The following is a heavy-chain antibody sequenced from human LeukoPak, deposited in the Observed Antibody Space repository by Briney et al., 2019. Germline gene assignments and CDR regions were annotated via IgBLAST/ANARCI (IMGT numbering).Heavy chain of an antibody. D-gene: IGHD5-18*01. CDR3: STKIQLWPLDY. Sequence: GGSLRLSCAASGFTFTNAWMSWVRQAPGKGLEWVGRIKSKTDGGTTDYATPVKGRFTISRDDSKNMLYLQMNSLKTEDTAVYYCSTKIQLWPLDYWGQGTLVTVSS. CDR1: GFTFTNAW. V-gene: IGHV3-15*01. CDR2: IKSKTDGGTT. J-gene: IGHJ4*02.